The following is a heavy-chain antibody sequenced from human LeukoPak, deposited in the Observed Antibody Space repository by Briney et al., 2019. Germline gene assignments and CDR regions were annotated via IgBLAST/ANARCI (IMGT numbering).Heavy chain of an antibody. CDR3: ARGCSSGTCPFDY. CDR2: IYYSGST. D-gene: IGHD2-15*01. V-gene: IGHV4-59*01. CDR1: GDSIKTYY. J-gene: IGHJ4*02. Sequence: SETLSLTCTVSGDSIKTYYWSWIRQPPGKGLEWIGYIYYSGSTNYNPSLKSRVTTSVDTSRNQFSLNLNSVTAADTAVYYCARGCSSGTCPFDYWGQGTLVTVSS.